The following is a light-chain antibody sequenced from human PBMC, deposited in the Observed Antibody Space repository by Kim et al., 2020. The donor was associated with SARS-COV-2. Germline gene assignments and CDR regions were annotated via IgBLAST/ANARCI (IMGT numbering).Light chain of an antibody. CDR3: QQYHNWPPYT. CDR2: GAS. Sequence: SPGERATLPCRASQSIGSNLAWYQQKPGQAPRFLIYGASTRATGVPARFSGSGSGTEFTLTISSLQSEDFAIYFCQQYHNWPPYTFGQGTKLEI. CDR1: QSIGSN. V-gene: IGKV3-15*01. J-gene: IGKJ2*01.